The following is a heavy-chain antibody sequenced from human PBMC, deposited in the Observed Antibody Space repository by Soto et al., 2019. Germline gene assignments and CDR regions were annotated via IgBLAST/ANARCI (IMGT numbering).Heavy chain of an antibody. Sequence: EVQLVESGGGLVQPGGSLRLSCVASGFSFSNSWMHWVRHAPGKGPVWVSRISADGSSTHYADFVKGRFTISRDNAKNTLYLQMNTLSVEDAAVYYCARFDISAPPPIWGQGTMVTVSS. D-gene: IGHD3-9*01. CDR1: GFSFSNSW. J-gene: IGHJ3*02. CDR2: ISADGSST. CDR3: ARFDISAPPPI. V-gene: IGHV3-74*01.